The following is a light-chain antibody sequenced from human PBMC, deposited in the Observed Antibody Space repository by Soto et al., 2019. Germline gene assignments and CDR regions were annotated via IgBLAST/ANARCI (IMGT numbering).Light chain of an antibody. Sequence: EIVVTQSPATLSVSPGERATLSCRASQSVSSNLAWYQQKPGQAPRLLIYGASTRATGIPARFSGSGSGTEFTLTISSLQSADFAVYYCQQYNDWPWTFGQGTRVEIK. CDR2: GAS. V-gene: IGKV3-15*01. CDR1: QSVSSN. CDR3: QQYNDWPWT. J-gene: IGKJ1*01.